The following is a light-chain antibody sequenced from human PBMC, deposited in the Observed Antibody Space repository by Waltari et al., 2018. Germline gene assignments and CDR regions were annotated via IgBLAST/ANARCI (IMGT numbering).Light chain of an antibody. Sequence: DIVLTQSPGTLSLSPGERATLSCSASQSVSSNYLGWYQQKPGQAPRLLIYGASNRATGVPDRFSGSGSGTAFTLTISRLEPEDFAVYYCQQYGSSPPKYTFGQGTKLEI. V-gene: IGKV3-20*01. CDR3: QQYGSSPPKYT. CDR2: GAS. J-gene: IGKJ2*01. CDR1: QSVSSNY.